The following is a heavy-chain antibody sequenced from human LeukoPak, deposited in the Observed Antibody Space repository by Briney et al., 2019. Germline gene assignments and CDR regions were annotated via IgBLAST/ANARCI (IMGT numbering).Heavy chain of an antibody. CDR1: GGTLSLYG. D-gene: IGHD2-2*01. CDR3: ASKSFTVRHCSSTGCYAVPDYYYYMYG. J-gene: IGHJ6*03. CDR2: GVLILCTG. V-gene: IGHV1-69*05. Sequence: SVKLSLKASGGTLSLYGNSWVRQGPGPGLEWMGGGVLILCTGNHAQKFQGRVTITTDESRSTTYIELSNLKSDGTAVYYCASKSFTVRHCSSTGCYAVPDYYYYMYGQGKQGTVSVS.